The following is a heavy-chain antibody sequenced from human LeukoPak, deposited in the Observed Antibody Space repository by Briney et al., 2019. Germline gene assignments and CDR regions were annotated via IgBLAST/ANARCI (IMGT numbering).Heavy chain of an antibody. D-gene: IGHD6-19*01. J-gene: IGHJ4*02. CDR3: VVAGTTFHYLDY. V-gene: IGHV1-2*02. CDR2: INPNSGGT. CDR1: GYTFTGYD. Sequence: ASVKVSCKASGYTFTGYDMHWVRQAPGQGLEWMGWINPNSGGTSYAQRFQGRVTMTRDTSSSTAYMEVNSLRSDDTDVYYCVVAGTTFHYLDYWGQGSLVTVSS.